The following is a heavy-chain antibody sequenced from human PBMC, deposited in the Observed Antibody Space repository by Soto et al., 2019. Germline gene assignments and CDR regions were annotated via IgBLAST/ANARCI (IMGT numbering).Heavy chain of an antibody. D-gene: IGHD6-13*01. CDR1: GDSVSSNSAT. Sequence: PSQTLSLTCAIYGDSVSSNSATWNGIRQSPSRGLEWLGRTYRMSRWFYDYGVSVKGRIIINPDTSRNQFSLQLSSVTPVGPAVYFCARVGSAQLRGPGYRDHWGQGTLVTVSS. J-gene: IGHJ4*02. CDR2: TYRMSRWFY. V-gene: IGHV6-1*01. CDR3: ARVGSAQLRGPGYRDH.